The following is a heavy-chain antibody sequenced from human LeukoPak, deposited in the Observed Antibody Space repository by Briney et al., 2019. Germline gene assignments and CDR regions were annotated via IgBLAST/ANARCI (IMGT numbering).Heavy chain of an antibody. CDR2: INPNSGDT. CDR3: ARVARHPHYYFDY. D-gene: IGHD6-6*01. V-gene: IGHV1-2*02. CDR1: GYTFTGYY. Sequence: ASVKVSCKASGYTFTGYYIHWVRQAPGQGLDWMGWINPNSGDTKYAQKFQGRVTMTRDTSISTVYMELSSLSSDDTAVYYCARVARHPHYYFDYWGQGTLVTVSS. J-gene: IGHJ4*02.